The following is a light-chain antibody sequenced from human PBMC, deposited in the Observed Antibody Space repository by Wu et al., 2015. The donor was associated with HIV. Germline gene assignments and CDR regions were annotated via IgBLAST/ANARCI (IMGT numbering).Light chain of an antibody. CDR1: QGIGNE. V-gene: IGKV3-11*01. J-gene: IGKJ2*01. CDR3: QHRET. CDR2: GAS. Sequence: MLTQSPGTLSLSPGDRATLLCRASQGIGNELAWYQQKRGRSPRLIVYGASQRAPGVPDRFGGSVSGSDFTLIINRLETEDLAIYFCQHRETFGPGSKLDLK.